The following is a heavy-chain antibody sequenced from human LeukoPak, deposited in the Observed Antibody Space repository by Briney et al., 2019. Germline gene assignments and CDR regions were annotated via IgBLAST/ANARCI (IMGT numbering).Heavy chain of an antibody. CDR3: ARASDYDFWSGYFDY. CDR2: IIPIFGTA. J-gene: IGHJ4*02. CDR1: GGTFSSYA. Sequence: ASVKVSCKASGGTFSSYAISWVRQAPGQGLEWMGGIIPIFGTANYAQKFQGRVTITADESTSTAYMELSSLRSEDTAVYYCARASDYDFWSGYFDYWGQGSLVTVSS. D-gene: IGHD3-3*01. V-gene: IGHV1-69*13.